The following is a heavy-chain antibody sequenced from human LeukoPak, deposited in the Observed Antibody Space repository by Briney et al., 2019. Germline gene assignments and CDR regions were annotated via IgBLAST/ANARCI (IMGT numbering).Heavy chain of an antibody. CDR1: GFTFDNYA. J-gene: IGHJ6*03. CDR3: ARVLRYCSGGNCYSGGLGYMDV. CDR2: ITWNSGSI. Sequence: RPGGSLRLSCAASGFTFDNYAMYWVRQAPGKGLEWVSGITWNSGSIDYADSVKGRFTISRDNAKNSLFLQMNSLRAEDTAVYYCARVLRYCSGGNCYSGGLGYMDVWGKGTTVTISS. D-gene: IGHD2-15*01. V-gene: IGHV3-9*01.